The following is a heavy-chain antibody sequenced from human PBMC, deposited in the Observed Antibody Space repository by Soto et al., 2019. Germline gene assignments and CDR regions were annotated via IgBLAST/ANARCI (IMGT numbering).Heavy chain of an antibody. D-gene: IGHD4-17*01. CDR2: IYHSGST. J-gene: IGHJ4*02. Sequence: QLQLQESGSGLVKPSQTLSLTCAVSGGSISSGGYSWSWIRQPPGKGLEWIGYIYHSGSTYYNPSRKSRVPISVDRSKNQFSRKLSSVTAADTAVYYCARAMTTVTTLDYWGQGTLVTVSS. CDR3: ARAMTTVTTLDY. V-gene: IGHV4-30-2*01. CDR1: GGSISSGGYS.